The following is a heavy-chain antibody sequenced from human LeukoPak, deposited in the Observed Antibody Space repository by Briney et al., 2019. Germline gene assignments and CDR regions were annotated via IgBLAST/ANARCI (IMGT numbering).Heavy chain of an antibody. Sequence: ASVKVSCKASGYTFTSYGINWVRQAPGQGLEWMGWISAYNGNTNYAQKFQGRVTITADKSTSTAYMELSSLRSEDTAVYYCARGSDNSSPTSYHYYYMDVWGKGTTVTVSS. CDR3: ARGSDNSSPTSYHYYYMDV. D-gene: IGHD2/OR15-2a*01. V-gene: IGHV1-18*01. J-gene: IGHJ6*03. CDR1: GYTFTSYG. CDR2: ISAYNGNT.